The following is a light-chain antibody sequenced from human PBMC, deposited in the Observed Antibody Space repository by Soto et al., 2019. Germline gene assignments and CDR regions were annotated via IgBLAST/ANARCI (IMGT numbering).Light chain of an antibody. J-gene: IGKJ2*01. V-gene: IGKV1-5*01. CDR1: QNINYW. CDR3: QQYHGYPT. Sequence: DIQMTQSPSPLSASVGDRVTITCRASQNINYWLAWYKHKPGKAPKLLSYDASSLDSGVPSRFSGSGFGTEFTLTISSQQPEDFATYCCQQYHGYPTFGQGTKLEIK. CDR2: DAS.